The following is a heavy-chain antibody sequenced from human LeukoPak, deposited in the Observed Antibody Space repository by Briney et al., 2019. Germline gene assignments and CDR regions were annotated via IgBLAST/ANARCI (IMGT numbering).Heavy chain of an antibody. D-gene: IGHD2-2*01. CDR1: GFTFNSYS. V-gene: IGHV3-21*01. CDR2: ISSSSSYI. CDR3: ARGPCSSTSGYLDY. Sequence: PGGSLRLSCAASGFTFNSYSMNWVRQAPGRGLEWVSSISSSSSYIYYADSVKGRFTISRDNAKNSLYLQMNSLRAEDTAVYYCARGPCSSTSGYLDYWGQGTLVTVSS. J-gene: IGHJ4*02.